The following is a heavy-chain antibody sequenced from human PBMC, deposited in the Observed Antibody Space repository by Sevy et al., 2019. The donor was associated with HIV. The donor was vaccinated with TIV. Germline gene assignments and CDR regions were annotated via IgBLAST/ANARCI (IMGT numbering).Heavy chain of an antibody. J-gene: IGHJ5*02. CDR2: IKNKPDGGTT. CDR3: CTEGNVHLAEGWGHWFDP. D-gene: IGHD3-16*01. Sequence: GGSLRLSCAASGFTFNNAWMSWVRQAPGKGLEWIGRIKNKPDGGTTDYAAPVKGRFTISRDDSKNTLYLQMNSLKTEDTAVYYCCTEGNVHLAEGWGHWFDPWGQGTLVTVSS. CDR1: GFTFNNAW. V-gene: IGHV3-15*01.